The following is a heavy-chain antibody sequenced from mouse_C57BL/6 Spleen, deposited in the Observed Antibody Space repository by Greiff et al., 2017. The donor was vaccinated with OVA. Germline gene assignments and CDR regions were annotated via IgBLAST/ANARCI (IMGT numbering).Heavy chain of an antibody. D-gene: IGHD2-10*02. CDR3: ARRGYSMYYFDY. CDR2: ISSGSSTI. J-gene: IGHJ2*01. CDR1: GFTFSGYG. V-gene: IGHV5-17*01. Sequence: EVKLVESGGGLVKPGGSLKLSCAASGFTFSGYGMHWVRQAPEKGLEWVAYISSGSSTIYYADTVKGRFTISRDNAKNTLFLHMTSLRSEDTAMYYGARRGYSMYYFDYWGQGTTLTVSS.